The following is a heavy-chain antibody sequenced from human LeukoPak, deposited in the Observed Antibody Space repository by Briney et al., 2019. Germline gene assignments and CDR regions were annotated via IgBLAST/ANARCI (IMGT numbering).Heavy chain of an antibody. D-gene: IGHD3-10*01. CDR1: GGSISSYY. Sequence: MSSETLSLTCTVSGGSISSYYWSWIRQPPGKGLEWIGYIYYSGSTNYNPSLKSRVTISVDTSKNQFSLKLSSVTAADTAVYYCATTTHGSGSYYNSVYFDYWGQGTLVTVSS. J-gene: IGHJ4*02. CDR3: ATTTHGSGSYYNSVYFDY. CDR2: IYYSGST. V-gene: IGHV4-59*01.